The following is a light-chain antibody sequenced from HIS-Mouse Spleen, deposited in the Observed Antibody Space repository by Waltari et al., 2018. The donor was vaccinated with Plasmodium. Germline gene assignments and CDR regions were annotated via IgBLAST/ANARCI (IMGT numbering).Light chain of an antibody. CDR1: HIGSKS. J-gene: IGLJ2*01. CDR2: DDS. Sequence: SYVLPQPPSVSVAPGQTARITCGGNHIGSKSVHWYQQKPGQAPVLVVYDDSDRPSGIPERFSGSNSGNTATLTISRVEAGDEADYYCQVWDSSSDHPVFGGGTKLTVL. V-gene: IGLV3-21*02. CDR3: QVWDSSSDHPV.